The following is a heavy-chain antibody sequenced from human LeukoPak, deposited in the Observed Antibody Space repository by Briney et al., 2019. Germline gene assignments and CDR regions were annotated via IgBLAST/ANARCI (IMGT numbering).Heavy chain of an antibody. V-gene: IGHV3-7*01. J-gene: IGHJ4*02. Sequence: SGGSLRLSCAASGFIFSGYSMSWVRQAPGKGLEWVANIKPDGSEKYYVNSLKGRFIISRDNGKNSLYLQMNSLRAEDTAVYYCARPFSVHFDWDYWGQGTLVTVSS. D-gene: IGHD3-9*01. CDR2: IKPDGSEK. CDR1: GFIFSGYS. CDR3: ARPFSVHFDWDY.